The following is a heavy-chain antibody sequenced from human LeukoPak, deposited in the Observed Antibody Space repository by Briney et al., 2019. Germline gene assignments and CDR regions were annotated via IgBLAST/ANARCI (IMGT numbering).Heavy chain of an antibody. D-gene: IGHD2-2*01. CDR1: GFTFSNAW. Sequence: PGGSLRLSYAASGFTFSNAWMSWVRQAPGKGLEWVGRIKSKTDGGTTDYAAPVKGRFTISRDDSKNTLYLQMNSLRAEDTAIYYCAKDGGSRYCSSAGCDPFRYWGQGTLVTVSS. CDR3: AKDGGSRYCSSAGCDPFRY. CDR2: IKSKTDGGTT. J-gene: IGHJ4*02. V-gene: IGHV3-15*01.